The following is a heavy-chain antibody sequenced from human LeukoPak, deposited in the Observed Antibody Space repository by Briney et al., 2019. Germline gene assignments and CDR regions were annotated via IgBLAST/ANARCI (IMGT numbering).Heavy chain of an antibody. V-gene: IGHV3-21*01. CDR1: GFTFNNYN. D-gene: IGHD6-13*01. CDR2: ISSSSSYI. J-gene: IGHJ4*02. Sequence: GGSLRLSCAASGFTFNNYNINWVRQAPGKGLEWVSSISSSSSYIYYADSVKGRFTISRDNAKNSLYLQMNSLRAEDTAVYYCASWAAAAREGRYWGQGTLVTVSS. CDR3: ASWAAAAREGRY.